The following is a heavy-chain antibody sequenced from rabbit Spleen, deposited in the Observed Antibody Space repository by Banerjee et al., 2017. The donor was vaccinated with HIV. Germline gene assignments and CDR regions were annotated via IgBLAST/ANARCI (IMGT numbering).Heavy chain of an antibody. V-gene: IGHV1S43*01. Sequence: QDQLEESGGGLVKPEGSLTLTCKASGLDLNDYYYMCWVRQAPGKGLEWIGYIDPVFGITYYANWVNGRFTISSHNAQNTLYLQLNSLTAADTATYFCARDGAGSSYFNLWGPGTLVTVS. CDR3: ARDGAGSSYFNL. CDR2: IDPVFGIT. D-gene: IGHD8-1*01. CDR1: GLDLNDYYY. J-gene: IGHJ4*01.